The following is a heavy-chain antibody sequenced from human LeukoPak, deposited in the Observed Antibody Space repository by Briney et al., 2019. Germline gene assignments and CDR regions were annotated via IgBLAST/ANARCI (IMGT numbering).Heavy chain of an antibody. CDR1: GGSISGSNYY. J-gene: IGHJ5*02. CDR3: ARLTRGYSYGPWFDP. CDR2: ISYTGTT. V-gene: IGHV4-39*07. D-gene: IGHD5-18*01. Sequence: PSETLSLTCTVSGGSISGSNYYWGWIRQPPGKGLEWVGSISYTGTTYYNPSLKSQVTISVDTSKNQFSLKLSSVTAADTAVYYCARLTRGYSYGPWFDPWGQGTLVTVSS.